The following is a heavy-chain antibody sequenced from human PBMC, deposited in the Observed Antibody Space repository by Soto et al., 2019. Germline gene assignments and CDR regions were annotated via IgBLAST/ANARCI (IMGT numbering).Heavy chain of an antibody. CDR1: GFTFSSYW. Sequence: EVQLVESGGGLVQPGGSLRLSCAASGFTFSSYWMSWVRQAPGKGLEWVANIKQDGSEKYYVDSVKGRFTISRDYAKNSLYLQMNSLRAEDTAMYYCARDRYSYYDFWSGSLPYYYYGMDVWGQGTTVTVSS. J-gene: IGHJ6*02. D-gene: IGHD3-3*01. CDR2: IKQDGSEK. CDR3: ARDRYSYYDFWSGSLPYYYYGMDV. V-gene: IGHV3-7*01.